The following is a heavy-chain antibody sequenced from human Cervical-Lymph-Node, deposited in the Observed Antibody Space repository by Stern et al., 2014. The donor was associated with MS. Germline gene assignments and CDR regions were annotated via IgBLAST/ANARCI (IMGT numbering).Heavy chain of an antibody. D-gene: IGHD1-14*01. J-gene: IGHJ4*02. V-gene: IGHV5-51*01. CDR2: IYPGDSET. Sequence: QLVQSGAELIRPGESLKISCKGSGYKFSIYWIAWVRQMPGKGLEWMGIIYPGDSETRYSPYFQGTVTMSADKSTSTAYLQWSSLNASDTAMYFCARQTTAWASDVWGQGTLVTVSS. CDR1: GYKFSIYW. CDR3: ARQTTAWASDV.